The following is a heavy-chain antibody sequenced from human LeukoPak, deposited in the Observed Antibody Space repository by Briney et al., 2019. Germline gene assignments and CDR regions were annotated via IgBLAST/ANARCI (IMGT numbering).Heavy chain of an antibody. D-gene: IGHD3-22*01. CDR3: AKDQSYYDSSGYYDY. V-gene: IGHV1-69*13. CDR2: IIPIFGTA. J-gene: IGHJ4*02. CDR1: GGTFSSYA. Sequence: SVKVSCKASGGTFSSYAISWVRQAPGQGLEWMGGIIPIFGTANYAQKFQGRVTITADESTSTAYMELSSLRSEDTAVYYCAKDQSYYDSSGYYDYWGQGTLVTVSS.